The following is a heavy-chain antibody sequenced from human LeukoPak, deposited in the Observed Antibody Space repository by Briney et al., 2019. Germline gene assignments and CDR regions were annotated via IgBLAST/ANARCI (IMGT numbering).Heavy chain of an antibody. CDR3: ASGNRGYSYGYHGSYYYYMDV. CDR1: GGSISSSSYY. Sequence: PSETLSLTCTVSGGSISSSSYYWGWIRQPPGKGLEWIGTIYYSGSTYYNPSLKSRVTISVDTSKNQFSLKLSSVTAADTAVYYCASGNRGYSYGYHGSYYYYMDVWGKGTTVTVSS. V-gene: IGHV4-39*07. D-gene: IGHD5-18*01. J-gene: IGHJ6*03. CDR2: IYYSGST.